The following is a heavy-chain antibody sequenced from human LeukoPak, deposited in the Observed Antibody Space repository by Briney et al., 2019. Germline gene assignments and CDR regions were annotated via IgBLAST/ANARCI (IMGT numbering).Heavy chain of an antibody. D-gene: IGHD3-22*01. J-gene: IGHJ4*02. CDR2: IIPIFGTA. CDR3: ARSYYYDSSGYPPPGPYYFDY. CDR1: GGTFSSYA. Sequence: EASVKVSCKASGGTFSSYAISWVRQAPGQGLEWMGGIIPIFGTANYAQKFQGRVTITADESTSTAYMELSSLRSEDTAVYYCARSYYYDSSGYPPPGPYYFDYWGQGTLVTVSS. V-gene: IGHV1-69*13.